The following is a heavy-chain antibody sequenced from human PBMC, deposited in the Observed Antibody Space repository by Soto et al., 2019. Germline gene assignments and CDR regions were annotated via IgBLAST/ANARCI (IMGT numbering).Heavy chain of an antibody. CDR1: GYTFTNDY. CDR3: ARASWDRVRGVNDFDY. Sequence: ASVKVSCKASGYTFTNDYMHWVRQAPGQGLEWMGIINPSTGTTSYAQKFQGRVTMTRDTSTSTVHMELSSLRSDDTAVYYCARASWDRVRGVNDFDYWGQGTLVTVSS. V-gene: IGHV1-46*01. CDR2: INPSTGTT. J-gene: IGHJ4*02. D-gene: IGHD3-10*01.